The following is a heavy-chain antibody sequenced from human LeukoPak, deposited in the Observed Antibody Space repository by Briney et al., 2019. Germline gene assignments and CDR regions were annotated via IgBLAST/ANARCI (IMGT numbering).Heavy chain of an antibody. CDR3: ATDRNSGKYYDY. V-gene: IGHV3-9*01. J-gene: IGHJ4*02. Sequence: GGSLRLSCAASGFTFDDYAMHWVRQAPGEGLEWVSGISWNSGSIGYADSVKGRFTISRDNAKNSLYLQMNSLRAEDTAVYYCATDRNSGKYYDYWGQGTLVTVSS. D-gene: IGHD1-26*01. CDR2: ISWNSGSI. CDR1: GFTFDDYA.